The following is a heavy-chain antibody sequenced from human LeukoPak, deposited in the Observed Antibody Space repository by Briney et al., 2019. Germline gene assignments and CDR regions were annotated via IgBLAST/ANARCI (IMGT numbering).Heavy chain of an antibody. CDR2: IYYSGST. Sequence: SETLSLTCTVSGGSISSYYWGWIRQPPGKGLEWIGYIYYSGSTNYNPSLKSRVTISVDTSKNQFSLKLSSVTAADTAVYYCARDRPWACSGGSCHGDWFDPWGQGTLVTVSS. J-gene: IGHJ5*02. CDR1: GGSISSYY. V-gene: IGHV4-59*01. CDR3: ARDRPWACSGGSCHGDWFDP. D-gene: IGHD2-15*01.